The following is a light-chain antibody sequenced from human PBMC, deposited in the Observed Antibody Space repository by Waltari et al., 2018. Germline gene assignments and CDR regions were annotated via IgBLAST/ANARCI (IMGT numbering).Light chain of an antibody. CDR2: RTN. J-gene: IGLJ2*01. CDR1: NIGSKN. V-gene: IGLV3-9*01. Sequence: YDLTQPVSVSVAPGQTARITCEGNNIGSKNVHWYQVKPGQAPLLVIYRTNSWPTGIPERFSGSNWGNTASLTIAGAQAGDEADYYCQVWDSSFVVFGGGTKLTVL. CDR3: QVWDSSFVV.